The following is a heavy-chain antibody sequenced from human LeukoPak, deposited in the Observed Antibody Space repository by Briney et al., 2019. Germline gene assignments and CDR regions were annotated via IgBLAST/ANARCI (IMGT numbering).Heavy chain of an antibody. Sequence: PGGSLRLSCAASGFTFSNYWMHWVRQAPGKGLVWVSRIYTDGSSTNYADSVKGRFTISRDNSKNTLYLQMSSLRAEDTAVYYCVKALAYHDRFDYWGQGTLVTVSS. CDR3: VKALAYHDRFDY. CDR1: GFTFSNYW. D-gene: IGHD1-1*01. J-gene: IGHJ4*02. V-gene: IGHV3-74*01. CDR2: IYTDGSST.